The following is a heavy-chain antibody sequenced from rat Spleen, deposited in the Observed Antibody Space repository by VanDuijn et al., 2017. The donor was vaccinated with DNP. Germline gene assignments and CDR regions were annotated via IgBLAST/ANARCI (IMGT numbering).Heavy chain of an antibody. CDR1: GYSITSHY. J-gene: IGHJ4*01. V-gene: IGHV3-1*01. D-gene: IGHD1-1*01. CDR3: ARLRLEWEVRVMDA. CDR2: ISYSGST. Sequence: EVQLQESGPGLVKPSQSLSLTCSVTGYSITSHYWGWIRKFPGNKMEWVGHISYSGSTSYNPSPKSRFSIARDTSKNQFFLQLNSVTTEDTATYYCARLRLEWEVRVMDAWGQGTSVTVSS.